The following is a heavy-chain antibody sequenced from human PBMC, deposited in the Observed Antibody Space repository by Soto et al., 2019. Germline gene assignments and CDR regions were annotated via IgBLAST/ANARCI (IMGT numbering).Heavy chain of an antibody. Sequence: SETLSLTSSASGGTISGYYWTWIRQPAGKGLEWIGRIYSSGNTKYNPSLQSRVTMSLDTSNNQFSLRLTSVTAADTAVYYCARGQRFSDWFDPWGQGTLVTVSS. D-gene: IGHD3-3*01. CDR2: IYSSGNT. J-gene: IGHJ5*02. CDR3: ARGQRFSDWFDP. V-gene: IGHV4-4*07. CDR1: GGTISGYY.